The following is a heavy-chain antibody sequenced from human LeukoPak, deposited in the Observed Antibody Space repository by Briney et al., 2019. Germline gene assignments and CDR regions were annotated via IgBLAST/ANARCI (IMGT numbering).Heavy chain of an antibody. CDR3: ARDGSGRGDAFDI. CDR2: TYPADSDT. CDR1: GYRFTSSW. J-gene: IGHJ3*02. D-gene: IGHD6-19*01. V-gene: IGHV5-51*01. Sequence: GESLKISCKGSGYRFTSSWIGWVRQMPGKGLEWMGITYPADSDTRYSPSFQGQVTISADKSISTAYLQWSSLKASDTAMYYCARDGSGRGDAFDIWGQGTMVTVSS.